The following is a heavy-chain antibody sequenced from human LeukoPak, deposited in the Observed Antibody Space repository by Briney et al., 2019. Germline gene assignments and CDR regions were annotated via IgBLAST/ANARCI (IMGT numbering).Heavy chain of an antibody. D-gene: IGHD6-13*01. V-gene: IGHV4-39*07. Sequence: PSETLSLTCTVSGGSISRTNYYWGWIRQPPGKGLEWIGTIYNSGSTYYNASLESRVTISVDTSKNQFSLKLSSVTAADTAVYYCARAYSSSWYFNWFDPWGQGTLVTVSS. CDR2: IYNSGST. CDR3: ARAYSSSWYFNWFDP. CDR1: GGSISRTNYY. J-gene: IGHJ5*02.